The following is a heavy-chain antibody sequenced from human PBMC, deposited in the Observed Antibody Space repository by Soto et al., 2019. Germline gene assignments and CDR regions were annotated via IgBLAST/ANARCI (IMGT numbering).Heavy chain of an antibody. Sequence: PGVSLRLSFAASGFTFSTYSMAWVRQAPGKGLEWVAVISYDGSDKYYADSVKGRFTISRDNSKNTLYLQMNSLRAEDTAVYYCANYFGPGLGRFDYWGPGTLVTVSS. J-gene: IGHJ4*02. CDR2: ISYDGSDK. CDR1: GFTFSTYS. D-gene: IGHD1-1*01. V-gene: IGHV3-30*18. CDR3: ANYFGPGLGRFDY.